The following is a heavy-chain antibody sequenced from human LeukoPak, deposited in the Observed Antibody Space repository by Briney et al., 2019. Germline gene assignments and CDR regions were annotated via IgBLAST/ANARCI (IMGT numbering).Heavy chain of an antibody. CDR2: ISSSSSTI. CDR1: GFTFSSYS. CDR3: VRDRGYCSGGTCYALWDY. D-gene: IGHD2-15*01. J-gene: IGHJ4*02. V-gene: IGHV3-48*04. Sequence: HPGGSLRLSCAASGFTFSSYSMNWVRQAPGKGLEWVSYISSSSSTIYYADSVKGRFTFSRDNAKNSLYLQMNSLRAEDTAMYYCVRDRGYCSGGTCYALWDYWGQGTLVTVSS.